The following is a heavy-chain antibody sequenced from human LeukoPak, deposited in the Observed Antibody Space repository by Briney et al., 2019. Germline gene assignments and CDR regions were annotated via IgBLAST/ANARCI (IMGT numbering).Heavy chain of an antibody. CDR1: GSTFSSYS. J-gene: IGHJ3*02. CDR3: ARDGNYYDSSGYYWDDAFDI. Sequence: PGGSLRLSCAASGSTFSSYSMNWVRQAPGKGLEWVSSISSSSSYIYYADSVKGRFTISRDNAKNSLYLQMNSLRAEDTAVYYCARDGNYYDSSGYYWDDAFDIWGQGTMVTVSS. D-gene: IGHD3-22*01. V-gene: IGHV3-21*01. CDR2: ISSSSSYI.